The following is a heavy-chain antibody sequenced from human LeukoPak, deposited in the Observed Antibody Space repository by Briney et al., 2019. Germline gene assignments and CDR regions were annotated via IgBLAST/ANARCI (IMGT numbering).Heavy chain of an antibody. D-gene: IGHD6-19*01. CDR3: ARGKYSSGWFDY. CDR1: GFTFSSYA. Sequence: GGSLRLSCAASGFTFSSYAMSWDRQAPGKGLEWVSSITTSSTYISYADSVKGRFTISRDNAKNSLYLQMNSLRAEDTAVYYCARGKYSSGWFDYWGQGTLVTVSS. V-gene: IGHV3-21*01. CDR2: ITTSSTYI. J-gene: IGHJ4*02.